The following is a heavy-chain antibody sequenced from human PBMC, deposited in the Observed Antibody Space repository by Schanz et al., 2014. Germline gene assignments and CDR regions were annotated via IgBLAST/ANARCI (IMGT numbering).Heavy chain of an antibody. V-gene: IGHV3-30*19. D-gene: IGHD5-18*01. CDR3: AKLDGYAYGSMGQEYFDY. CDR2: ISYDEATK. Sequence: QVQLVESGGGVVQPGRSLRLSCAGSGFSFSGFGMHWVRQAPGRGLEWVAVISYDEATKHYADSVKGRFTISRDNSKNTLYLQMISLRAEDTAVYYCAKLDGYAYGSMGQEYFDYWGQGTLVAVSS. J-gene: IGHJ4*02. CDR1: GFSFSGFG.